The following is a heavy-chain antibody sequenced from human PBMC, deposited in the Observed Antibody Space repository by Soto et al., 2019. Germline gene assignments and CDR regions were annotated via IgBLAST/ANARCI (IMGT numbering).Heavy chain of an antibody. V-gene: IGHV4-38-2*02. J-gene: IGHJ4*02. CDR1: GYSISTGYY. CDR2: VYRSGAA. D-gene: IGHD4-17*01. CDR3: ARELDDYGDFGWYYFDY. Sequence: SETLSLTCTVSGYSISTGYYWAWVRQSPGKGLEWLGSVYRSGAAYYSPSLKSRVTISVDTSKNQFSLKLSSVTAADTAVYYCARELDDYGDFGWYYFDYWGQGTLVTVSS.